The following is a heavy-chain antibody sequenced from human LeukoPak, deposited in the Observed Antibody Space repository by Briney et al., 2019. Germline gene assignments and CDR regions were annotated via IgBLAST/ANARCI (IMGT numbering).Heavy chain of an antibody. CDR3: TDGKPGSTVVSFFDY. D-gene: IGHD1-14*01. CDR2: ISGRGGTT. CDR1: GFTFSTYA. Sequence: GGSLRLSCAVSGFTFSTYAMSWVRQAPGKGLEWVSAISGRGGTTYYADSVKGRFTISRDNSKNTLYLQMNSLRAEDTAVYYCTDGKPGSTVVSFFDYWGQGTLVTVSS. V-gene: IGHV3-23*01. J-gene: IGHJ4*02.